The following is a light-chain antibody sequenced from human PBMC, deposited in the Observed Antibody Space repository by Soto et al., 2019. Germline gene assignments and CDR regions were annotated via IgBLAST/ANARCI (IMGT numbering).Light chain of an antibody. CDR2: GTS. CDR3: HQFGSSPPAFT. V-gene: IGKV3-20*01. CDR1: QSVRNNS. Sequence: EIVLTQSPGTLSLSPGERATLSCRASQSVRNNSLAWYQQQPGQAPRLLIFGTSSRAAGIPDRFSGSGSGTDFTLTINRLDPEDSAVYYCHQFGSSPPAFTFGQGTKLEI. J-gene: IGKJ2*01.